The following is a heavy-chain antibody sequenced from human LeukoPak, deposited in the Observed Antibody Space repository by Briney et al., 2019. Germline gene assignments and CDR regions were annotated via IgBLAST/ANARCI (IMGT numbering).Heavy chain of an antibody. V-gene: IGHV4-59*08. CDR2: IHYSGST. CDR3: ATTVTTSWFDP. J-gene: IGHJ5*02. Sequence: IPSETLSLTCTVSGGSISSYYWSWIRQPPGKGLEWIGYIHYSGSTNYNPSLKSRVTISVDRSKNQFSLKLSSVTAADTAVYYCATTVTTSWFDPWGQGTLVTVSS. CDR1: GGSISSYY. D-gene: IGHD4-17*01.